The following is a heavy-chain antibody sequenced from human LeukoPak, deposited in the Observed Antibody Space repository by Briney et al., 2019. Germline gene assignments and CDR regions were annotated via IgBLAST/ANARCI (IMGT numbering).Heavy chain of an antibody. Sequence: GGSLRLSCAASRFTFSSYAMSWVRQAPGKGLEWVSAISGSGGSTYYAGSVKGRFTISRDNSKNTLYLQMNSLRAEDTAVYYCAKDRVIAAAGTEYFQHWGQGTLVTVSS. D-gene: IGHD6-13*01. CDR3: AKDRVIAAAGTEYFQH. J-gene: IGHJ1*01. V-gene: IGHV3-23*01. CDR1: RFTFSSYA. CDR2: ISGSGGST.